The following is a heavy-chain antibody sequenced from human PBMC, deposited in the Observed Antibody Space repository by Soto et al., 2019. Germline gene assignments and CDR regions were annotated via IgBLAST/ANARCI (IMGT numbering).Heavy chain of an antibody. J-gene: IGHJ6*02. CDR2: ISGSGGST. Sequence: PGGSLRLSCAASGFTFSSYAMSWVRQAPGKGLEWVSAISGSGGSTYYAESVKGRFTISRDNSKNTLYLQMNSLRAEDTAVYYCAKDIRRIGVVLYYYYYGMDVWGQGTTLTVSS. CDR1: GFTFSSYA. D-gene: IGHD3-3*01. V-gene: IGHV3-23*01. CDR3: AKDIRRIGVVLYYYYYGMDV.